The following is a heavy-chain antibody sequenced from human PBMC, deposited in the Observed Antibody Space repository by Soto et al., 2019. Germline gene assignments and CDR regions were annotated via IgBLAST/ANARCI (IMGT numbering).Heavy chain of an antibody. Sequence: PGGSLRLSCAASGPDLGTYWMHWVRQAPGKGLEWVANIKQDGSVTNYVDSVRGRFTISRDNAQNLLYLQMNSLRAEDTALYYCAREGGYCRPTCYDALDVWGQGTMVTVSS. J-gene: IGHJ3*01. V-gene: IGHV3-7*01. CDR1: GPDLGTYW. CDR2: IKQDGSVT. CDR3: AREGGYCRPTCYDALDV. D-gene: IGHD2-2*03.